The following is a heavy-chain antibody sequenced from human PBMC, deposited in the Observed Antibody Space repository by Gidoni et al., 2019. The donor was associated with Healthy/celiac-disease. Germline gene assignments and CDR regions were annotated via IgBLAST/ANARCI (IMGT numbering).Heavy chain of an antibody. J-gene: IGHJ6*02. CDR1: GGSLSSYY. Sequence: QVQLQESGPGLVKPSETLSLTCTVSGGSLSSYYWSWIRQPAGKGLEWIGRIYTSGSTNYNPSLKSRVTMSVDTSKNQFSLKLSSVTAADTAVYYCARGNIVTRWVGMDVWGQGTTVTVSS. D-gene: IGHD5-12*01. V-gene: IGHV4-4*07. CDR2: IYTSGST. CDR3: ARGNIVTRWVGMDV.